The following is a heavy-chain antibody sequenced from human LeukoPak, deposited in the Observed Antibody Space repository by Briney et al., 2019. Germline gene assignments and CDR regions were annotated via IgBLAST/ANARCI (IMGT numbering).Heavy chain of an antibody. CDR2: IYYSGST. Sequence: SETLSLTCTVSGGSISSSSYYWGWSRQPPGKGLEWIGSIYYSGSTYYNPSLKSRVTMSVDTSTNQFSLRLSSVTAADTAVYYCARVLKTYDSSGYYYVFDYWGQGTLVTVSS. D-gene: IGHD3-22*01. V-gene: IGHV4-39*07. CDR3: ARVLKTYDSSGYYYVFDY. CDR1: GGSISSSSYY. J-gene: IGHJ4*02.